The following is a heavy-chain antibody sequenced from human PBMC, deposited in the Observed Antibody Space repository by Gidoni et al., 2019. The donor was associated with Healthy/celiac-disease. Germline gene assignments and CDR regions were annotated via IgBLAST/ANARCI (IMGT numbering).Heavy chain of an antibody. V-gene: IGHV3-30-3*01. CDR3: ARGGIAAAEGDY. D-gene: IGHD6-13*01. Sequence: QVQLVEAGGGVVQPGRALRLSCAASGFTCSSYAMHWVGQAPGKGLEWVAVISYDGSNKYYADSVKGRFTISRDNSKNTLYLQMNSLRAEDTAVYYCARGGIAAAEGDYWGQGTLVTVSS. J-gene: IGHJ4*02. CDR1: GFTCSSYA. CDR2: ISYDGSNK.